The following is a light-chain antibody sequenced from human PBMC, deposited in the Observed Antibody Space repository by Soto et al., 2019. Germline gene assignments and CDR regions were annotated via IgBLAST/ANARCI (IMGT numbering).Light chain of an antibody. Sequence: DIQMTQSPPSLSASVGDRVTLTCRASQDISNYLNWYQQKPGKAPKCLIYAASTLQSGVPSRFSGSGSGTDFTLSIDSLQPEDFATYYCQQSYSSPRTFGQGTKVDIK. CDR1: QDISNY. J-gene: IGKJ1*01. V-gene: IGKV1-39*01. CDR2: AAS. CDR3: QQSYSSPRT.